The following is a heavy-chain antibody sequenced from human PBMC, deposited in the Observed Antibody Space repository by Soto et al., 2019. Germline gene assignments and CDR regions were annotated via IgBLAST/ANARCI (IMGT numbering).Heavy chain of an antibody. CDR3: AADSGRGGRAFDH. Sequence: QVQIQESGPGLVTPSDTLSLTCTVSDASITNFFWNWFRQPAGGPLEWIGRLYLGGAPTYNPSLRSRLFISADTSKNQVSLKLTSVTAADTAVYYCAADSGRGGRAFDHWGHGALATVSS. V-gene: IGHV4-4*07. CDR1: DASITNFF. D-gene: IGHD3-10*01. J-gene: IGHJ4*01. CDR2: LYLGGAP.